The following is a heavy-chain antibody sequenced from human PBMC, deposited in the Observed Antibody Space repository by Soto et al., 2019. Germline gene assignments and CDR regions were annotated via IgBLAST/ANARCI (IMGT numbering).Heavy chain of an antibody. V-gene: IGHV1-8*01. Sequence: SVKVSCKAPGYTFTSYDINWVRQATGQGLEWLGWMNPNSGNTGYAQKFKGRVTMTRNTSIRTAYMELSSLSSEDTAAYYCLRGGKSGYSSNAIGYWGQRTLGAVCS. CDR3: LRGGKSGYSSNAIGY. D-gene: IGHD6-19*01. J-gene: IGHJ4*02. CDR2: MNPNSGNT. CDR1: GYTFTSYD.